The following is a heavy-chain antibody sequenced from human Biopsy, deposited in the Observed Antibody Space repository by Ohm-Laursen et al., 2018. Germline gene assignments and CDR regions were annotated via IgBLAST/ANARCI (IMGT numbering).Heavy chain of an antibody. CDR1: DGSINSYY. V-gene: IGHV4-59*07. CDR3: ARGSSYGYDFDY. J-gene: IGHJ4*02. D-gene: IGHD5-18*01. CDR2: IYYSGST. Sequence: SDTLSLTCTVSDGSINSYYWNWIRQPPGKRLEWIGNIYYSGSTNFNPSLKSRVTISVDTSKNQFSLKLSSVTAADTAVYFCARGSSYGYDFDYWGQGTLVAGSS.